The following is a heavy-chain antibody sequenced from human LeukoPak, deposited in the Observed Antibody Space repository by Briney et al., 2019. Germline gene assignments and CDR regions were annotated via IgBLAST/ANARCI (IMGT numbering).Heavy chain of an antibody. V-gene: IGHV2-5*02. CDR1: GFSLNTRGVG. CDR3: AHTGSAHGDDWFDP. D-gene: IGHD7-27*01. Sequence: SGPTLVKPTETLTLTCTFSGFSLNTRGVGVGWIRQAPGKALEWLALISRDDDKRYHPPLQRRLPITKDTSKNQVALTLANLDPVDTATYYCAHTGSAHGDDWFDPWGQGTLVTVSS. J-gene: IGHJ5*02. CDR2: ISRDDDK.